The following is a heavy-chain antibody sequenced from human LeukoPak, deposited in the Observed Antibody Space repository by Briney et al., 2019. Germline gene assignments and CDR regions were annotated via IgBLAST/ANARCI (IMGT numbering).Heavy chain of an antibody. D-gene: IGHD6-19*01. J-gene: IGHJ4*02. CDR3: ARALGRYSSGWYNY. V-gene: IGHV4-34*01. Sequence: PSETLSLTCAVYGGSFSGYYWSWIRQPPGKGVEWIGEINHSGSTNYNPSLKSRVTKSVETSKKQFSLKLSSVTAADTAVYYCARALGRYSSGWYNYWGQGTLVTVSS. CDR2: INHSGST. CDR1: GGSFSGYY.